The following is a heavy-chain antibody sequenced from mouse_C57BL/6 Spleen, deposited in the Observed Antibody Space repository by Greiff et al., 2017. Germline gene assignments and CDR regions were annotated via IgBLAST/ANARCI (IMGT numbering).Heavy chain of an antibody. CDR3: TVSSNEGYFDY. Sequence: DVQLQESGGGLVQPGGSMKLSCVASGFTFSNYWMNWVRQSPEKGLEWVAQIRLKSDNYATNYAESVKGRFTISRDDSKISVYLQMNNLRAEDTGIYYGTVSSNEGYFDYWGQGTTLTVAS. CDR1: GFTFSNYW. CDR2: IRLKSDNYAT. D-gene: IGHD1-1*01. V-gene: IGHV6-3*01. J-gene: IGHJ2*01.